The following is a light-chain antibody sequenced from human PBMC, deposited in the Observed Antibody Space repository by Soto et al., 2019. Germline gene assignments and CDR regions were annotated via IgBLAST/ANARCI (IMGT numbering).Light chain of an antibody. CDR3: MQRIEFPLT. Sequence: DIVRTQPPLSLPFPPGEPASFSCGLSQSLLDRDEGNTNLDWYLQKPGQSPQLLIYTVSYRASGVPDRFSGSGSGTDFTLKISRVEAEDVGVYYCMQRIEFPLTFGGGTKVEIK. CDR2: TVS. V-gene: IGKV2-40*01. CDR1: QSLLDRDEGNTN. J-gene: IGKJ4*01.